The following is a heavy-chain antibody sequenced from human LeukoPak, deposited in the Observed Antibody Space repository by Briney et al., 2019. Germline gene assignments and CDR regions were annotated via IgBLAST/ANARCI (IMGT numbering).Heavy chain of an antibody. J-gene: IGHJ4*02. CDR1: GFTFSSYG. D-gene: IGHD3-3*01. CDR2: ISYDGTKK. CDR3: ARAPPGSEWLSDEGGIDY. V-gene: IGHV3-30*03. Sequence: GGSLRLSCAASGFTFSSYGMHWVRQAPGKGLEWVAVISYDGTKKYYADSLKGRFTISRDNSKNTLYLQMNSLRAEDTAVVYCARAPPGSEWLSDEGGIDYWGQGTLVTVSS.